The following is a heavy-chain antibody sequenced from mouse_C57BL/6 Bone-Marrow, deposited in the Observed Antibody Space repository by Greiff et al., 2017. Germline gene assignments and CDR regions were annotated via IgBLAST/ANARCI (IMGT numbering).Heavy chain of an antibody. CDR1: GFTFSSYG. D-gene: IGHD1-1*01. CDR3: ARQPIYYYGSSYLDY. J-gene: IGHJ2*01. Sequence: EVKVVESGGDLVKPGGSLKLSCAASGFTFSSYGMSWVRQTPDKRLEWVATISSGGSYTYYPDSVKGRFTISRDNAKNTLYLQMSSLKSEDTAMYYCARQPIYYYGSSYLDYWGQGTTLTVSS. V-gene: IGHV5-6*01. CDR2: ISSGGSYT.